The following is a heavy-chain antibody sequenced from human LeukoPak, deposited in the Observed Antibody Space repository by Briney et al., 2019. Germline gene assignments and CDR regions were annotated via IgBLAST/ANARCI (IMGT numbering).Heavy chain of an antibody. D-gene: IGHD6-13*01. V-gene: IGHV1-24*01. Sequence: ASVKVSCKVSGYTLTELSMHWVRQAPGKGLEWMGGFDPEDGETIYAQKFQGRVTMTEDTSTDTAYMELSSLRSEDTAVYYCATLIAAADAFDIWGQGTMVTVSS. CDR3: ATLIAAADAFDI. CDR1: GYTLTELS. J-gene: IGHJ3*02. CDR2: FDPEDGET.